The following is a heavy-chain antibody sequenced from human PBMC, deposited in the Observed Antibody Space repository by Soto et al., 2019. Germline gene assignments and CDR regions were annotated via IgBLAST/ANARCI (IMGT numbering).Heavy chain of an antibody. J-gene: IGHJ3*02. CDR3: AIGGYCSGGSCYSAFDI. CDR1: GGSISSSSYY. V-gene: IGHV4-39*01. D-gene: IGHD2-15*01. Sequence: QLQLQESGPGLVKPSETLSLTCTVSGGSISSSSYYWGWIRQPPGKGLEWIGSIYYSGSTYYNPSLKSRVTISVDTAKNQFSLRLSSVTAADTAVYYCAIGGYCSGGSCYSAFDIWGQGTMVTVSS. CDR2: IYYSGST.